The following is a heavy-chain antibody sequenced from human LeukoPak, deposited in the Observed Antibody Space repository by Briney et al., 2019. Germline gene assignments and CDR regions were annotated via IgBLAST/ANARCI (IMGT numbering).Heavy chain of an antibody. V-gene: IGHV3-48*03. Sequence: PGGSLRLSCAASGFTFSSYEMNWVRQAPGKGLEWVSYISSSGSTIYYADSVKGRLTISRDNAKNSLYLQMNSLRAEDTAVYYCATRGYSYGTLDYWGQGTLVTVSS. CDR1: GFTFSSYE. CDR3: ATRGYSYGTLDY. J-gene: IGHJ4*02. CDR2: ISSSGSTI. D-gene: IGHD5-18*01.